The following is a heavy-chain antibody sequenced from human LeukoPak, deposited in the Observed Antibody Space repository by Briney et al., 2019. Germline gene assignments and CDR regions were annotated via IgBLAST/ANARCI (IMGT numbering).Heavy chain of an antibody. V-gene: IGHV3-11*01. J-gene: IGHJ5*02. CDR3: ARGAGVWYDSSCDT. CDR2: IGGDGNPI. Sequence: AGSLRLSCAASGFTFIDHYMSCIRQPPGKGLQWLAYIGGDGNPIYYADSVKGRFTISRDNTKNSLYLRMNNLSAGDTAVYYCARGAGVWYDSSCDTWGQGTLVAGSS. CDR1: GFTFIDHY. D-gene: IGHD3-22*01.